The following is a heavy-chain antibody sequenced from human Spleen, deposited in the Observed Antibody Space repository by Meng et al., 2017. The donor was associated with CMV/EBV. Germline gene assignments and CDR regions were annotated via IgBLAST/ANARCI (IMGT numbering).Heavy chain of an antibody. D-gene: IGHD1-7*01. CDR3: ARDSGTGLD. CDR2: IYYSGST. V-gene: IGHV4-39*07. CDR1: GGSISSGNNY. Sequence: SETLSLTCTVSGGSISSGNNYWSWIRQPPGKGLEWIGSIYYSGSTYYNPSLKSRVTISVDTSKNQFSLKLSSVTAADTAVYYCARDSGTGLDWGQGTLVTVSS. J-gene: IGHJ4*02.